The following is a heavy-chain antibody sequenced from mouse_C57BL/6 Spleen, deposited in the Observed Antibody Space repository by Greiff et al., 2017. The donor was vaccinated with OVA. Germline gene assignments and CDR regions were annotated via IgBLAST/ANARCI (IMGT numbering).Heavy chain of an antibody. CDR1: GYAFTNYL. CDR3: ARSTNWDGFAY. CDR2: INPGSGGT. J-gene: IGHJ3*01. V-gene: IGHV1-54*01. D-gene: IGHD4-1*02. Sequence: VQLQQSGAELVRPGTSVKVSCKASGYAFTNYLIEWVKQRPGQGLEWIGVINPGSGGTNYNEKFKGKATLTADKSSSTAYMQLSSLTSEDSAVYFYARSTNWDGFAYWGQGTLVTVSA.